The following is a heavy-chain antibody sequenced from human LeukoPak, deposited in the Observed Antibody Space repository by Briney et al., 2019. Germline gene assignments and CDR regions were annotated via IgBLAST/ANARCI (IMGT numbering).Heavy chain of an antibody. Sequence: ASVKVSCKASGYTFTSYGISWVRPAPGQGLEWMGWISAYNGNTNYAQKLQGRVTMTTDTSTSTAYMELRSLRSDDTAVYYCAKGTKIAVAGTPFDYWGQGTLVTVSS. V-gene: IGHV1-18*01. J-gene: IGHJ4*02. CDR2: ISAYNGNT. D-gene: IGHD6-19*01. CDR3: AKGTKIAVAGTPFDY. CDR1: GYTFTSYG.